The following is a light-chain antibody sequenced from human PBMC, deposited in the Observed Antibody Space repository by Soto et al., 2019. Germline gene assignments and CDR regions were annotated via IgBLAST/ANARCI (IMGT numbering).Light chain of an antibody. Sequence: QSALTQPPSASGSPGQSVAISCTGTGRDVGASDYVSWYQQHSGNAPKRLLYDVNKRPSGVPDRFSVSKSGNTASLTVSALQADDEADYYCLSHSGSSNVLGTGTKLTVL. CDR1: GRDVGASDY. V-gene: IGLV2-8*01. CDR3: LSHSGSSNV. J-gene: IGLJ1*01. CDR2: DVN.